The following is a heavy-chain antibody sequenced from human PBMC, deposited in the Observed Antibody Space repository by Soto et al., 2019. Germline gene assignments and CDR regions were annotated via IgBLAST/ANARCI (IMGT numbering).Heavy chain of an antibody. D-gene: IGHD2-2*01. CDR2: FDPEDGET. V-gene: IGHV1-24*01. CDR1: GYTLTELS. Sequence: ASVKGSCKVSGYTLTELSIHWVRQAPGKGLEWMGGFDPEDGETIYAQKFQGRVTISVDTSKNQFSLKLSSVTAADTAVYYCARNPGEIVVVPAAIWFDPWGQGTLVTVSS. CDR3: ARNPGEIVVVPAAIWFDP. J-gene: IGHJ5*02.